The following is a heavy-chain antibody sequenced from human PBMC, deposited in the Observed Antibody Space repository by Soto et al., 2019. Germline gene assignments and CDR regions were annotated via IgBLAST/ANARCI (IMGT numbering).Heavy chain of an antibody. CDR2: IYYTGST. J-gene: IGHJ4*02. D-gene: IGHD3-10*01. V-gene: IGHV4-59*01. CDR1: GDSMSTYY. Sequence: PSETLSLTCTVSGDSMSTYYWSWIRQPPGKGLEWVGYIYYTGSTNYNPSLKSRVTVSIDTSKNQFSLILSSVTAADTAVYYCARITRSPNSGYFDYWGQGALVTSPQ. CDR3: ARITRSPNSGYFDY.